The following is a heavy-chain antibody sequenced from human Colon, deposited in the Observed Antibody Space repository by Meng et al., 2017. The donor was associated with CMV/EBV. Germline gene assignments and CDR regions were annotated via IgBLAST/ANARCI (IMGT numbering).Heavy chain of an antibody. D-gene: IGHD2-2*02. CDR2: VQYSGST. Sequence: SETLSLTCTVSGASISSTNYYWGWIRQPQGKGLEWIASVQYSGSTYYNASLKSRVTISVDTSKNQFSLKLTSVTAADTAVYYCARDPFNCGRSSCYKGASNWFDPWGRGTQVTVSS. CDR3: ARDPFNCGRSSCYKGASNWFDP. V-gene: IGHV4-39*07. CDR1: GASISSTNYY. J-gene: IGHJ5*02.